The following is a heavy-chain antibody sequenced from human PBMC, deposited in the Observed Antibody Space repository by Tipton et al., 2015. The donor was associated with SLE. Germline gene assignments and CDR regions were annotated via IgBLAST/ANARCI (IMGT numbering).Heavy chain of an antibody. D-gene: IGHD1-26*01. J-gene: IGHJ3*02. CDR2: IYHGGST. CDR3: ARSEGVGIDAFDI. V-gene: IGHV4-38-2*02. CDR1: GYSISSDYY. Sequence: LRLSCTVSGYSISSDYYWGWIRQPPGKGLEYIGSIYHGGSTSYNPSLKSRVTISLDTSKNQFSLKLSSVTATDTAVYYCARSEGVGIDAFDIWGQGTMVTVSS.